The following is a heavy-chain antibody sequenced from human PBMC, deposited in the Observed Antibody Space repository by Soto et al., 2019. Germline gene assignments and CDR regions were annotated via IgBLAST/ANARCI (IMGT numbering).Heavy chain of an antibody. CDR2: INPDGSRT. J-gene: IGHJ4*02. V-gene: IGHV3-74*01. CDR3: ARVAVTTYYFDY. D-gene: IGHD4-17*01. CDR1: GFTFSSYW. Sequence: EVQLVESGGDLVQPGGSLRRSCAASGFTFSSYWMHWVRQAPGKGLVWVSRINPDGSRTSYADSVKGRFTISRDNAKNTLYLQMNSLGAEDTAVYYCARVAVTTYYFDYWGQGTLVTVS.